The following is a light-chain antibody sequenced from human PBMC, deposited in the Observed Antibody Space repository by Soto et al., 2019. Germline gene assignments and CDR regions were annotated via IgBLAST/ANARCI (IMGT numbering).Light chain of an antibody. J-gene: IGLJ3*02. V-gene: IGLV3-21*02. Sequence: SYELSQPPSVSVAPGQTATFTCGGNNIGSKSVHWYLQKPGQAPVLVVRDDSGRASGIPERFSGSNSGNTATLTISGLQVEDEATYFCSSYTRSSALEVFGGGTKLTVL. CDR2: DDS. CDR1: NIGSKS. CDR3: SSYTRSSALEV.